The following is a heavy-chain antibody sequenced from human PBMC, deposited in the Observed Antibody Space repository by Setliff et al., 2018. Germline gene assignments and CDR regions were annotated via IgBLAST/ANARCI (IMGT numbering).Heavy chain of an antibody. CDR1: GGSISSISYY. CDR2: GYDSGTT. Sequence: SETLSLTCTVPGGSISSISYYWGWIRQPPGKGLEWIGTGYDSGTTYYNPSLKSRVTIFVDTSKNQFSLNLNSVTAADTGVYYCARTGTYRYFDYWGQGALVTVSS. V-gene: IGHV4-39*01. CDR3: ARTGTYRYFDY. J-gene: IGHJ4*02. D-gene: IGHD1-1*01.